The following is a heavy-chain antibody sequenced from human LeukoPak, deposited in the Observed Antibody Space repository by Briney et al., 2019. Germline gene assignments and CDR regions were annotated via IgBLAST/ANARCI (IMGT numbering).Heavy chain of an antibody. V-gene: IGHV3-30*02. J-gene: IGHJ4*02. CDR3: AKDQCTRASCDGYPGH. CDR1: GFTFSSYG. CDR2: IHFDGSPK. Sequence: PGGSLRLSCAASGFTFSSYGMHWVRQAPGKGLEWVAFIHFDGSPKYSGDSVKGRFTVSRDNSKNTLYLQMNSLRPEDTAVYYCAKDQCTRASCDGYPGHWGQGTLVTVSS. D-gene: IGHD2-2*03.